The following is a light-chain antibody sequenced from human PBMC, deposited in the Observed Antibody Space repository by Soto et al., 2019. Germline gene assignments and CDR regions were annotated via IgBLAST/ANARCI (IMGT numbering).Light chain of an antibody. CDR3: LLYDGGAVV. Sequence: QAVVTQEPSLTVSPGGTVTLTCASSTGAVTSGYYPNWFQQKPGQAPRALMYSTSNKHSWTPARFSGSLLGGKAALTLSGVQPEDEAEYYCLLYDGGAVVFGGGTKLTVL. CDR1: TGAVTSGYY. J-gene: IGLJ2*01. V-gene: IGLV7-43*01. CDR2: STS.